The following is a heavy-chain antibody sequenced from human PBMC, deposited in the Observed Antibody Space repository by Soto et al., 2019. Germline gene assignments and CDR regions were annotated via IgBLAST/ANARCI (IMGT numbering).Heavy chain of an antibody. Sequence: PVGSLRLSCAASGFTFSSYAMSWVRQAPGKGLEWVSAISGSGGSTYYADSVKGRFTISRDNSKNTLYLQMNSLRAEDTAVYYCANPSYYDFGDRKYYYGMDVWGQGTTVTVSS. V-gene: IGHV3-23*01. D-gene: IGHD3-3*01. CDR3: ANPSYYDFGDRKYYYGMDV. CDR2: ISGSGGST. CDR1: GFTFSSYA. J-gene: IGHJ6*02.